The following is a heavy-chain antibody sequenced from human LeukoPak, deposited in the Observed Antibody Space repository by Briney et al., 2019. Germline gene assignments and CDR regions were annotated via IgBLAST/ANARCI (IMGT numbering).Heavy chain of an antibody. CDR3: ARDSPGYGGDDFDY. Sequence: GGSLRLSCAASGFTFSNYGIHWLRQAPGKALEWVAFIQSDGSHTYYADSLKGRFTISRDNSKNTLYLQMNSLRAEDTAVYFCARDSPGYGGDDFDYWGQGTLVTVSS. D-gene: IGHD4-23*01. CDR1: GFTFSNYG. CDR2: IQSDGSHT. V-gene: IGHV3-30*02. J-gene: IGHJ4*02.